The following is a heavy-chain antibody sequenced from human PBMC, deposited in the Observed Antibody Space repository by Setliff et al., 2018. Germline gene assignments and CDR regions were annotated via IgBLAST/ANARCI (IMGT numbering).Heavy chain of an antibody. CDR2: ISGGGINT. Sequence: TFSNYAINWVRQAPGQGLEWVSGISGGGINTDYADSVKGRFTISRDNAKDTLYLQMNSLRAEDTAVCYCAKDISRTGYYYFDYWGRGTLVTSPQ. D-gene: IGHD3-9*01. V-gene: IGHV3-23*01. CDR3: AKDISRTGYYYFDY. CDR1: TFSNYA. J-gene: IGHJ4*02.